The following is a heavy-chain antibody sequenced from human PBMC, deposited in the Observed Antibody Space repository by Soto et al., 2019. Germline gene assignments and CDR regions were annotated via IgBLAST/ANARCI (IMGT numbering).Heavy chain of an antibody. J-gene: IGHJ4*02. D-gene: IGHD3-3*01. CDR2: IYSGGNT. V-gene: IGHV3-66*01. CDR1: GFTVSSNY. CDR3: ASRDFWSGYHLDY. Sequence: VQLVESGGGLVQPGGSLRLSCAASGFTVSSNYMSWVRQAPGKGLEWVSVIYSGGNTYYADSVKGRFTISRDNSKNTLYLQMNSLRAEDTAVYYCASRDFWSGYHLDYWGQGTLVTVSS.